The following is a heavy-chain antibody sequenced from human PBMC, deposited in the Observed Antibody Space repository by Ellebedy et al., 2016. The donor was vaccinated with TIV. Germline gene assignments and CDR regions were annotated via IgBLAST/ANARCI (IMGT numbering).Heavy chain of an antibody. CDR2: IYYSGNT. CDR1: GVSINNINYY. CDR3: ARLGRGVWGTWRHQDFDY. V-gene: IGHV4-39*01. D-gene: IGHD3-16*01. J-gene: IGHJ4*02. Sequence: SETLSLTCTVSGVSINNINYYWGWIRQSPGKGLEWIATIYYSGNTYYNPSLKSRVSISADTSKNQFSLSLTSVSAADTALYYCARLGRGVWGTWRHQDFDYWGQGTQVTVSS.